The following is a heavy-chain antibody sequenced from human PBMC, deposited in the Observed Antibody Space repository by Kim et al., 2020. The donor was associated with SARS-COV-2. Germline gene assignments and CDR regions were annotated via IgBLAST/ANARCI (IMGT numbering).Heavy chain of an antibody. CDR1: GFTFSSYW. D-gene: IGHD4-4*01. J-gene: IGHJ6*02. CDR3: ARVPEHDYSNYTPLYYYYYGMDV. V-gene: IGHV3-7*03. CDR2: IKQDGSEK. Sequence: GGSLRLSCAASGFTFSSYWMSWVRQAPGKGLEWVANIKQDGSEKYYVDSVKGRFTISRDNAKNSLYLQMNSLRAEDTAVYYCARVPEHDYSNYTPLYYYYYGMDVWGQGTTVTVSS.